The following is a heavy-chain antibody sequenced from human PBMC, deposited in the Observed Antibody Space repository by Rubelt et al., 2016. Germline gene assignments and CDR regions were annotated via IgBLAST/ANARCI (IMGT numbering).Heavy chain of an antibody. D-gene: IGHD1-26*01. Sequence: QMQLQESGPGLEKPSETLSLTCSVSGGSISTSTYYWGWIRQPPGKGLEWIGTIYYSGSTYYNPSLTGRVSISVDTSKSQCSLKLSSVTAADTAVYYCARRGGSGSWFDPWGQGTLVTVS. CDR3: ARRGGSGSWFDP. CDR2: IYYSGST. V-gene: IGHV4-39*01. J-gene: IGHJ5*02. CDR1: GGSISTSTYY.